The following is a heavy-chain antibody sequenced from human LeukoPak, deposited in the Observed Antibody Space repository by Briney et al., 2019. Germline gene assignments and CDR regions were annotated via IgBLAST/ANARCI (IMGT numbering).Heavy chain of an antibody. CDR3: ARGDRDSSGYRLNYYFDY. J-gene: IGHJ4*02. CDR1: GGSISSNGYY. Sequence: SETLSLTCTVSGGSISSNGYYWGWIRQPPGKGLEWIGSVYYSGSTNYNPSLKSRVTISVDTSKNQFSLKLSSVTAADTAVYYCARGDRDSSGYRLNYYFDYWGQGTLVTVSS. D-gene: IGHD3-22*01. V-gene: IGHV4-39*07. CDR2: VYYSGST.